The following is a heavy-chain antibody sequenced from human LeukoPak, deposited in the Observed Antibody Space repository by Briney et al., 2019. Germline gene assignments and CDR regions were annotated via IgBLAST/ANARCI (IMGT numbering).Heavy chain of an antibody. V-gene: IGHV1-46*02. J-gene: IGHJ5*02. D-gene: IGHD3-22*01. CDR2: INPIGGST. Sequence: GASVKVSCKASGYTFNNYYMHWVRQAPGQGLEWMGIINPIGGSTNYAQKFQGRVTMTRETSTSTVYMELSSLRSEDTAVYYCARGNLYDSSGGYSYSNWIDTWGQGTLVTVSS. CDR3: ARGNLYDSSGGYSYSNWIDT. CDR1: GYTFNNYY.